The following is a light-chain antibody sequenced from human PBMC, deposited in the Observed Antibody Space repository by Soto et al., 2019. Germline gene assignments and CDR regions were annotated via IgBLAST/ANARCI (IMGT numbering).Light chain of an antibody. Sequence: DIQMTQSPSSLSASVGDRVTITCRSSQSISDYVNWYQHKPGKAPELLIYAASSLQSGVPSRFSGRGSGTGFTLTISSLQPEDFAVYYCQQTHTTPASTFGRGTSVEVK. CDR2: AAS. J-gene: IGKJ4*01. V-gene: IGKV1-39*01. CDR3: QQTHTTPAST. CDR1: QSISDY.